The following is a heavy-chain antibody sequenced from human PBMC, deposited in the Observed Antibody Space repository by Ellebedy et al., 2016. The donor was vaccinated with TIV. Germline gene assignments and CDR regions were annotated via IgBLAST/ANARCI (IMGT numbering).Heavy chain of an antibody. CDR2: INPNSGGT. J-gene: IGHJ6*02. CDR3: ARARGDCSSTSCYWRQVLTHYYYYGMDV. CDR1: GYTFTGYY. V-gene: IGHV1-2*04. D-gene: IGHD2-2*01. Sequence: ASVKVSCXASGYTFTGYYMHWVRQAPGQGLEWMGWINPNSGGTNYAQKFQGWVTMTRDTSISTAYMELSRLRSDDTAVYYCARARGDCSSTSCYWRQVLTHYYYYGMDVWGQGTTVTVSS.